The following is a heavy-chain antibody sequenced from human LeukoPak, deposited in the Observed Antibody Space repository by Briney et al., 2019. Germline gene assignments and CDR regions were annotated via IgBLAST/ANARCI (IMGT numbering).Heavy chain of an antibody. V-gene: IGHV4-4*07. Sequence: PSETLSLTCTVSGGSISSYYWSWIRQPAGKGLEWIGRIYTSGSTNYNPSLKSRVTMSVDTSKNQFSLQLNSVTPEDTAVYYCARGEQWLAYFDYWGQGTLVTVSS. CDR1: GGSISSYY. CDR2: IYTSGST. D-gene: IGHD6-19*01. J-gene: IGHJ4*02. CDR3: ARGEQWLAYFDY.